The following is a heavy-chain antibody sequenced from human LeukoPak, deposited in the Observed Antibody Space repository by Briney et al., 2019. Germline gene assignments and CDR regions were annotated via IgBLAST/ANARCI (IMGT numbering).Heavy chain of an antibody. Sequence: ASVKVSCKASGYTFTGYYMHWVRQAPGQGLEWMGWINPNSGGTNYAQKFQGRVTMTRDTSISTAYMELSRLRSDDTAVYYYERDGGGTIFGVVTPIGSYWFDPWGQGTLVTVSS. CDR2: INPNSGGT. CDR1: GYTFTGYY. J-gene: IGHJ5*02. V-gene: IGHV1-2*02. CDR3: ERDGGGTIFGVVTPIGSYWFDP. D-gene: IGHD3-3*01.